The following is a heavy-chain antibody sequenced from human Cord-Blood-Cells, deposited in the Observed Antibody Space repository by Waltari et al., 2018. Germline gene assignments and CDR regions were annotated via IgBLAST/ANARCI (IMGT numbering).Heavy chain of an antibody. V-gene: IGHV4-34*01. Sequence: QVQLQQWGAGLLKPSETLSLTCAVYGGSFSGYYWSWIRQPPGKGLEWIGEINHSGSTNSNPSLKSRVTISVDTSKNQFSLKLSSVTAADTAVYYCARRDYDMLTGDDYWGQGTLVTVAS. CDR2: INHSGST. J-gene: IGHJ4*02. CDR3: ARRDYDMLTGDDY. CDR1: GGSFSGYY. D-gene: IGHD3-9*01.